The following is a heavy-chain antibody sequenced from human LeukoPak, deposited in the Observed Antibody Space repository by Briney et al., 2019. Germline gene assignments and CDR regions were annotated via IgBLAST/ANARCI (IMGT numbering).Heavy chain of an antibody. CDR1: GFTFSSYA. J-gene: IGHJ6*02. D-gene: IGHD2-2*01. V-gene: IGHV3-23*01. Sequence: GGSLRLSCAASGFTFSSYAMSWVRQAPGKGLEWVSAISGSGGSTYYADSVKGRFTISRDNSKNSLYLQMNSLRTEDTALYYCAKGGRYCSSTSCYPRDYYYGMDVWGQGTTVTVSS. CDR2: ISGSGGST. CDR3: AKGGRYCSSTSCYPRDYYYGMDV.